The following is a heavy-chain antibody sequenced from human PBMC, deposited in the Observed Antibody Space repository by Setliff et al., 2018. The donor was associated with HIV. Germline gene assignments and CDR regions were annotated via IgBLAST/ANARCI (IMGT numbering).Heavy chain of an antibody. D-gene: IGHD5-18*01. J-gene: IGHJ4*02. CDR1: GFSLSSYS. CDR3: GVGAFEGHSYGWVERYFDY. CDR2: IRNKDYGETT. V-gene: IGHV3-49*04. Sequence: GGSLRLSCTASGFSLSSYSMNWVRLAPGKGREWVSFIRNKDYGETTEYAASVKGRFTISRDDSNSIAYLQMSSLTTEDTAVYYCGVGAFEGHSYGWVERYFDYWGQGTLVTVSS.